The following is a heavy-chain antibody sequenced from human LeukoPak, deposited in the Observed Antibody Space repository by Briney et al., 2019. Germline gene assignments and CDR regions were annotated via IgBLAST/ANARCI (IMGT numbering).Heavy chain of an antibody. D-gene: IGHD6-13*01. J-gene: IGHJ4*02. Sequence: SETLSLTCAVYGGSFSGYYWNWIRQPPGKGLEWIGEINHSGSTNYNPSLKSRVTISVDTSKNQFSLKLSSVTAADTAVYYCARGEGIAAAGINYWGQGTLVTVSS. CDR3: ARGEGIAAAGINY. CDR1: GGSFSGYY. CDR2: INHSGST. V-gene: IGHV4-34*01.